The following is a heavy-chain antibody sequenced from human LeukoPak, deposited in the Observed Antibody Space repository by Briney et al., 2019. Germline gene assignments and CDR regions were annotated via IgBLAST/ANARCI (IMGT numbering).Heavy chain of an antibody. CDR2: IIPIFGTA. CDR1: GGTFSSYA. CDR3: ASQSNYGDYSYVY. D-gene: IGHD4-17*01. Sequence: GASVKVSCKASGGTFSSYAISWARQAPGQGLEWMGGIIPIFGTANYAQKFQGRVTITTDESTSTAYMELSSLRSEDTAVYYCASQSNYGDYSYVYWGQGTLVTVSS. J-gene: IGHJ4*02. V-gene: IGHV1-69*05.